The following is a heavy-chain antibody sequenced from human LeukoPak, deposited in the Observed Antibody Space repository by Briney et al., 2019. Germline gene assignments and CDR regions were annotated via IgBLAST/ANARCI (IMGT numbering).Heavy chain of an antibody. CDR3: ARFDSSGSYDAFDI. CDR2: IYYSGST. J-gene: IGHJ3*02. Sequence: SETLSLTCTVSGGSISSYYWSWIRQPPGKGLEWIEYIYYSGSTNYNPSLKSRVTISVDTSKNQFSLKLSSVTAADTAVYYCARFDSSGSYDAFDIWGQGTMVTVSS. D-gene: IGHD3-22*01. V-gene: IGHV4-59*01. CDR1: GGSISSYY.